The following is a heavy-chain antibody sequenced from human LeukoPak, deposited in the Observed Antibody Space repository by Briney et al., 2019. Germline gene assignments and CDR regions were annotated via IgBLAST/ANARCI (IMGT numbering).Heavy chain of an antibody. Sequence: GGSLRLSCAASGFTFSGSAMHWVRQASGKGLEWVGRIRSKANSYATAYAASVKGRFTISRDDSKNTAYLQMNSLKTEDTAVYYCTGVTTSDSFDYWGQGTLVTVSS. CDR2: IRSKANSYAT. J-gene: IGHJ4*02. V-gene: IGHV3-73*01. CDR1: GFTFSGSA. D-gene: IGHD4-17*01. CDR3: TGVTTSDSFDY.